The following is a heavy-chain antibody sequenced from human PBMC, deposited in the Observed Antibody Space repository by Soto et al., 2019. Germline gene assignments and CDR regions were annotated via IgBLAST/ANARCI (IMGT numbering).Heavy chain of an antibody. CDR2: IYHSGST. CDR1: GYSISSGYY. Sequence: PSETLSLTCAVSGYSISSGYYWGWIRQPPGKGLEWIGSIYHSGSTYYNPSLKSRVTISVDTSKNQFSLKLSPVTAADTAVYYCASLVSPAEIPAALRTYYFDYWGQGTLVTVSS. V-gene: IGHV4-38-2*01. CDR3: ASLVSPAEIPAALRTYYFDY. J-gene: IGHJ4*02. D-gene: IGHD2-2*02.